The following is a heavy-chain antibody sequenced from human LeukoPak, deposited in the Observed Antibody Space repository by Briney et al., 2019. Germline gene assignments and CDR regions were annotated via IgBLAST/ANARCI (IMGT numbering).Heavy chain of an antibody. Sequence: SETLSLTCAVYGGSFSGYYWSWIRQPPGKGLEWIGEINHSGSTNYNPSLKSRVTISVDTSKNQFSLKLSSVTAAETAVYYCARSTVYFDAFDIWGQGTMVTVSS. V-gene: IGHV4-34*01. CDR1: GGSFSGYY. CDR2: INHSGST. J-gene: IGHJ3*02. CDR3: ARSTVYFDAFDI. D-gene: IGHD2/OR15-2a*01.